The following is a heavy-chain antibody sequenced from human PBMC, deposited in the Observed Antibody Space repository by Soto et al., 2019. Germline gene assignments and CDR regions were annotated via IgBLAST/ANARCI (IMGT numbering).Heavy chain of an antibody. V-gene: IGHV1-18*01. Sequence: QVQLVQSGAEVKKPGASVKVSCKASGYTIASYAISWMRQAPGQGLAWMGCISDDNGNKNYAQKLQGRVTMTTDTSTSTADLELLSLRSDDTAVYYCTRDTPPPHYWGQGSLVPVSS. CDR2: ISDDNGNK. J-gene: IGHJ4*02. CDR1: GYTIASYA. CDR3: TRDTPPPHY.